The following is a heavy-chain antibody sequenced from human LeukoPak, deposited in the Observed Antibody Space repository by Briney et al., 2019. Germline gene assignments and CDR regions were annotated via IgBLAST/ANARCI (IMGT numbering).Heavy chain of an antibody. J-gene: IGHJ5*02. V-gene: IGHV4-38-2*02. CDR1: GYSISSGYY. CDR2: IYHSGST. Sequence: SETLSLTCTVSGYSISSGYYWGWIRQPPGKGLEWIGSIYHSGSTYYNPSLKSRVTISVDTSKNQFSLKLSSVTAADTAVYYCARSRDSSGLTYNWFDPWGQGTLVTVSS. CDR3: ARSRDSSGLTYNWFDP. D-gene: IGHD3-22*01.